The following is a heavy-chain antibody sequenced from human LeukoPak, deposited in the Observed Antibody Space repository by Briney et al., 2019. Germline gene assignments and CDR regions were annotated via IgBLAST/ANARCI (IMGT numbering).Heavy chain of an antibody. CDR3: ARRGNSDGYNF. Sequence: SETLSLTCTVSGGSISSSSYYWGWIRQPPGKGLEWIGSIYYSGSTYYNPSLKSRVTISVDTSKNQFSLKLSSVTAADTAVYYCARRGNSDGYNFWGQGTLVTVSS. J-gene: IGHJ4*02. CDR1: GGSISSSSYY. V-gene: IGHV4-39*01. CDR2: IYYSGST. D-gene: IGHD5-12*01.